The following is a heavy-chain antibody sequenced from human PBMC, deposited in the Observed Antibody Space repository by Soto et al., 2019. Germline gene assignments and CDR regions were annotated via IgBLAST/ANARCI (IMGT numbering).Heavy chain of an antibody. CDR2: IKHDGSST. J-gene: IGHJ4*02. D-gene: IGHD3-16*02. Sequence: PGGSLRLSCAASGFTFSGHWMHWLRQPPGKGLLWVARIKHDGSSTKYADSVKGRFTISRDNARDTLYLQMNGLIAEDTAVYYCARDRADIVTNYQPIFDSWGLGTLVTVSS. CDR1: GFTFSGHW. CDR3: ARDRADIVTNYQPIFDS. V-gene: IGHV3-74*01.